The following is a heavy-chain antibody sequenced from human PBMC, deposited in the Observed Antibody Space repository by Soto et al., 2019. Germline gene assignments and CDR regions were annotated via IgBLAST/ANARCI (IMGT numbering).Heavy chain of an antibody. J-gene: IGHJ4*02. CDR1: GFTFSSYA. D-gene: IGHD2-15*01. Sequence: EVQLLESGGGLVQPGGSLRLSCAASGFTFSSYAMSWVRQAPGKGLEWVSIISSGGSSTYNADSVKGRFTISRDNSKKTLSLQTNSLRVEDTAVYFCAKEVGGAGMNYFDSWGQGTLVTVSS. CDR3: AKEVGGAGMNYFDS. CDR2: ISSGGSST. V-gene: IGHV3-23*01.